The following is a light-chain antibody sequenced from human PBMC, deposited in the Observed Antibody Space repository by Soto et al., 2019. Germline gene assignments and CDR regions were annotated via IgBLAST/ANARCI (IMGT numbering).Light chain of an antibody. J-gene: IGLJ1*01. CDR2: EVS. Sequence: QSALTQPASVSGSPGQSITISCTGTSSDIGTYNYVSWYQQHPGKAPKLMLYEVSNRPSGVSNRFFGSKSGNTASLTISGLQAEDEADYFCNSYTSSSTLYVFGTGTNSPS. CDR1: SSDIGTYNY. CDR3: NSYTSSSTLYV. V-gene: IGLV2-14*01.